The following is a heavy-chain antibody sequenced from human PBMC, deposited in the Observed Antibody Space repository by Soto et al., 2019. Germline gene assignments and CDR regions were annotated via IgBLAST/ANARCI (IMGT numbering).Heavy chain of an antibody. D-gene: IGHD3-10*01. J-gene: IGHJ4*02. CDR1: GYTFTRYG. V-gene: IGHV1-18*01. CDR3: ARSPRGYGSGSYHDF. CDR2: ISANNGYT. Sequence: QVQLVQSGAGVKKSGASVKVSCKASGYTFTRYGISWVRQAPGQGLEWMGWISANNGYTNYAQKLQGRVTMTTDTSTNTAYREVRSLRSDDTAVYYCARSPRGYGSGSYHDFWGQGTLVTVSS.